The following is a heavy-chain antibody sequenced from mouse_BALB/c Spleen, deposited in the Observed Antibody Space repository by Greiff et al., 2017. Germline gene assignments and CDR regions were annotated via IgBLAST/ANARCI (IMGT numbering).Heavy chain of an antibody. V-gene: IGHV1-14*01. J-gene: IGHJ4*01. CDR3: ARYYRYDAYAMDY. CDR1: GYTFTSYV. D-gene: IGHD2-14*01. CDR2: INPYNDGT. Sequence: EVQLQQSGPELVKPGASVKMSCKASGYTFTSYVMHWVKQKPGQGLEWIGYINPYNDGTKYNEKFKGKATLTSDKSSSTAYMELSSLTSEDSAVYYCARYYRYDAYAMDYWGQGTSVTVSS.